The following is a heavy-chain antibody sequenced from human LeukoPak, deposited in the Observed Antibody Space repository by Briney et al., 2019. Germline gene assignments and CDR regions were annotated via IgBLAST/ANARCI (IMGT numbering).Heavy chain of an antibody. V-gene: IGHV3-23*01. J-gene: IGHJ4*02. D-gene: IGHD3-3*01. CDR2: LTNSGGTT. CDR1: GLTLSSCV. Sequence: GLTLGLFCTAWGLTLSSCVMIWVGQAPGKRLEWGSTLTNSGGTTYYAGSVKGRFTISRDNYKNAVYLQMNSLRDEDTAIYYCANRLNYDSDYWGEGTLVTVSS. CDR3: ANRLNYDSDY.